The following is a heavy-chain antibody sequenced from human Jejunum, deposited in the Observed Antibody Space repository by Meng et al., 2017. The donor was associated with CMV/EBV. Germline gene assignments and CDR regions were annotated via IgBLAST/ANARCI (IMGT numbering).Heavy chain of an antibody. CDR2: VEDGGTT. Sequence: SGGSLTTPNYSWFWIRLPPGKGLEWVGLVEDGGTTRYKPSLVSRVSISVDTSKNQFSLTLDSVTTADTAIYYCARGGWGNWNFEHWGQGKLVTVSS. CDR3: ARGGWGNWNFEH. J-gene: IGHJ4*02. CDR1: GGSLTTPNYS. V-gene: IGHV4-61*01. D-gene: IGHD3-16*01.